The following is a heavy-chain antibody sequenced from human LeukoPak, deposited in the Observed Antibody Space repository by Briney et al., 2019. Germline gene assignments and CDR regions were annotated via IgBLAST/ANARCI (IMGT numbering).Heavy chain of an antibody. D-gene: IGHD3-10*02. CDR2: ISSSGSTI. V-gene: IGHV3-48*03. CDR1: GFTFSSYE. J-gene: IGHJ6*04. CDR3: AELGITMIGGV. Sequence: PGGSLRLSCAAFGFTFSSYEMNWVRQAPGKGLEWVSYISSSGSTIYYADSVKGRFTISRDNAKSSPYLQMSSLRAADTAVYYCAELGITMIGGVWGKGTTVTISS.